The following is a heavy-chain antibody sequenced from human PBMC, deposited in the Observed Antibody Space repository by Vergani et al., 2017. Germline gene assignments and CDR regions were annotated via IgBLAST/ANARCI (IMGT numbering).Heavy chain of an antibody. Sequence: QVQLLQSGAAVRKPGSSVTVSCKASGDTFSNYAITWVRQAPGQGLEWMGWINPNSGGTNYAQKFQGRVTMTRDTSISTAYMELSRLRSDDTAVYYCARGGSGWYRGDYWGQGTLVTVSS. CDR1: GDTFSNYA. D-gene: IGHD6-19*01. CDR3: ARGGSGWYRGDY. V-gene: IGHV1-2*02. J-gene: IGHJ4*02. CDR2: INPNSGGT.